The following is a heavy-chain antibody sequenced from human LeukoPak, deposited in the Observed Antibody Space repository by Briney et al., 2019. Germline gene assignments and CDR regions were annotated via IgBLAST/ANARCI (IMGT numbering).Heavy chain of an antibody. V-gene: IGHV6-1*01. CDR2: TYYRSKWYN. CDR1: GDSVSSNIAT. Sequence: SQTLSVTCALSGDSVSSNIATWNWVRQSPSRGLEWLGRTYYRSKWYNDYAVSMKGRMTINPDTSKNQFSLQLNSVTPEDTGVYYCGAAGGSYHWLDPWGQGTLVTVSS. J-gene: IGHJ5*02. D-gene: IGHD1-26*01. CDR3: GAAGGSYHWLDP.